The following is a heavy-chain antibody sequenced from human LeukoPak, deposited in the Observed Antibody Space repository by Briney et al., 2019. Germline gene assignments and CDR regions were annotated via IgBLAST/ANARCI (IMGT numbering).Heavy chain of an antibody. CDR2: IKPNSGGR. CDR3: AREVFGVDYGMDV. J-gene: IGHJ6*02. V-gene: IGHV1-2*02. D-gene: IGHD3-3*01. Sequence: GAPVKLSCKPSGYTFTPYYMHCVRQAPGHRRKCMGWIKPNSGGRKYAQKFQGRVTLTRDTSISTGYMELSSLRSDDTAVYYCAREVFGVDYGMDVWGQGTTVTVSS. CDR1: GYTFTPYY.